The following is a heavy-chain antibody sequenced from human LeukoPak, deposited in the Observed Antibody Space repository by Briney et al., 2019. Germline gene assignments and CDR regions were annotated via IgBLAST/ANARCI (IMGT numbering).Heavy chain of an antibody. J-gene: IGHJ4*02. V-gene: IGHV3-23*01. CDR1: GFTFSSYV. D-gene: IGHD2-2*01. CDR2: ISGSGGST. Sequence: PGGSLRLSCAASGFTFSSYVMSWVRQAPGKGLEWVSAISGSGGSTYYADSVKGRFTISRDNSKNTLYLQMNSLRAEDTAVYYCAKPGCSSTSCQDFDYWGQGTLVTVSS. CDR3: AKPGCSSTSCQDFDY.